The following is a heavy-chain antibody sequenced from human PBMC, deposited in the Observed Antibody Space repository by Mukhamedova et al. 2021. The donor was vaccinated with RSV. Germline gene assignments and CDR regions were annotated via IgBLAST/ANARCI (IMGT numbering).Heavy chain of an antibody. D-gene: IGHD3-16*01. J-gene: IGHJ4*01. V-gene: IGHV4-38-2*02. CDR2: IHHTGHT. CDR3: SRGPHYYDNSSTGTQAYFD. Sequence: GYFWGWVRQSPGRGLEWLASIHHTGHTYYNPSLKSRLTISVTTSTNQFFLRLMSVSAADTAVYRCSRGPHYYDNSSTGTQAYFD. CDR1: GYF.